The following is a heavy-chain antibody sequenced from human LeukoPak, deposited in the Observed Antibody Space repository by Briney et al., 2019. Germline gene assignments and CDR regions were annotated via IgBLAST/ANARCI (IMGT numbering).Heavy chain of an antibody. Sequence: GGSLRLSCAASGFTFSSYAMHWVRQAPGKGLEWVAVISYDGSNKYYADSVKGRFTISRDNSKNTLYLQMNSLRAEDTAVYYCATEVGVYDFWSGTVWGQGTLVTVSS. V-gene: IGHV3-30*14. CDR2: ISYDGSNK. CDR1: GFTFSSYA. J-gene: IGHJ4*02. D-gene: IGHD3-3*01. CDR3: ATEVGVYDFWSGTV.